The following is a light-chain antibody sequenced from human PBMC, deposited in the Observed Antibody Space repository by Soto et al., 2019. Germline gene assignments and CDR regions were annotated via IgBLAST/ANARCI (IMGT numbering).Light chain of an antibody. CDR3: QQYNNWPPIT. Sequence: EILLTQSPGTLSLSPGESATLTCRASQSVSNHYLAWYQQKPGQAPRLLLYCSSNRATGSPDRCSGSGSGTDFTLTIIRLEPEDYAVYYCQQYNNWPPITFGQGTRLEIK. J-gene: IGKJ5*01. V-gene: IGKV3-20*01. CDR2: CSS. CDR1: QSVSNHY.